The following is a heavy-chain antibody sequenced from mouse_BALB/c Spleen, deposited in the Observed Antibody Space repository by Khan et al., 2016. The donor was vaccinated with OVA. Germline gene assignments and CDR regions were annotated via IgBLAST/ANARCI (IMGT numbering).Heavy chain of an antibody. J-gene: IGHJ4*01. CDR3: ERAPDYYGSKYAMDY. Sequence: EVELVESGGGLVQPGGSLKLSCAASGFTFSSYGMSWVRQTPDKRLELVASINSNGGSTYYPDSVKGRFTISRDTAKNTLYLQMSSLKSEDTTMYYCERAPDYYGSKYAMDYWGQGTSVTVSS. D-gene: IGHD1-1*01. CDR1: GFTFSSYG. V-gene: IGHV5-6-3*01. CDR2: INSNGGST.